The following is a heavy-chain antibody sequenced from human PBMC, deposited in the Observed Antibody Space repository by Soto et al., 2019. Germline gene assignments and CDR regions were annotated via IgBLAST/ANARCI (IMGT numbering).Heavy chain of an antibody. CDR1: GGSISSYY. V-gene: IGHV4-59*08. Sequence: SETLSLTCTVSGGSISSYYWSLIRQPTGKGLEWIGYIYYSGSTNYNPSLKSRVTISVDTSKNQFSLKLSSVTAADTAVYYCGSRGYCSSTSCYNWFDPWGQGTLLTVSS. D-gene: IGHD2-2*01. J-gene: IGHJ5*02. CDR2: IYYSGST. CDR3: GSRGYCSSTSCYNWFDP.